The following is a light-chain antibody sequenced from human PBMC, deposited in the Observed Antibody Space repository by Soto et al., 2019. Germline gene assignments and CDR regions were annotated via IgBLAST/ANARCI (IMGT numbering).Light chain of an antibody. Sequence: QSVLTQPASVSVSPGQSITISCTGTSSDVGGYNYVSWYQQHPGKAPKLMIYEVINRPSGVSYRFSGSKSGNTASLTISGLQAEDEADYYCSSYTTTNTYVFGTGTKVTVL. J-gene: IGLJ1*01. V-gene: IGLV2-14*01. CDR1: SSDVGGYNY. CDR2: EVI. CDR3: SSYTTTNTYV.